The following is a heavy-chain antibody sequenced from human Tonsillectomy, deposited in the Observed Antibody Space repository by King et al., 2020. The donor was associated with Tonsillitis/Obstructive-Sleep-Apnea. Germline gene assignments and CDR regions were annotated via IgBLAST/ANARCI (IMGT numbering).Heavy chain of an antibody. Sequence: VQMVESGGGLVQPGGSLRLSCAASGFTFSSYWRRWVRQAPGKGLEWVANRKQDRSEKYEVDSVKGRFTISRDNAKNSLYLQMNSLKAEDTAVYYCARGGNYGDYQDYWGQVSLVTVSS. CDR1: GFTFSSYW. D-gene: IGHD4-17*01. CDR3: ARGGNYGDYQDY. J-gene: IGHJ4*02. V-gene: IGHV3-7*01. CDR2: RKQDRSEK.